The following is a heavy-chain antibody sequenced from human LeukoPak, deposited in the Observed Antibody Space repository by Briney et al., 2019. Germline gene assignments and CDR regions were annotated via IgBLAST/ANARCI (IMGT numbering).Heavy chain of an antibody. D-gene: IGHD1-26*01. CDR1: GGSISSGSYY. V-gene: IGHV4-61*02. Sequence: SETLSLTCTVSGGSISSGSYYWSWIRQPAGKGLEWIGRIYTSGSTNYNPSLKSRVTISVDTSKNQFSLKLSSVTAADTAVYYCAREGRIVGATVDYWGPGTLVTVSS. J-gene: IGHJ4*02. CDR2: IYTSGST. CDR3: AREGRIVGATVDY.